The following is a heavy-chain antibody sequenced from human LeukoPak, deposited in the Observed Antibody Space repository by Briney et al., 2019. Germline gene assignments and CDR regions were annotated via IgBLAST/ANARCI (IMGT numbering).Heavy chain of an antibody. Sequence: GGSLRLPCAASGFTVTTNYMTWVRQAPGKGLEWVSIIYSGGYTDYADSVKGRFTISRDNAKDSLYLQMNSLRAEDTAMYYCARFPTGFDYWGQGTLVTVSS. V-gene: IGHV3-53*01. J-gene: IGHJ4*02. CDR2: IYSGGYT. CDR1: GFTVTTNY. D-gene: IGHD4-17*01. CDR3: ARFPTGFDY.